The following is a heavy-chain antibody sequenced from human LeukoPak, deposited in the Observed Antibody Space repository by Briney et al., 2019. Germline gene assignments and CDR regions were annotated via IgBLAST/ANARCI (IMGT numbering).Heavy chain of an antibody. D-gene: IGHD2-2*01. CDR3: AREDRYCSSTSCFYYYYGMDV. Sequence: GGSLRLSGAASGFTFSSYGMHWVRQAPGKGLEWVAVIWYDGSNKYYADSVKGRFTISRDNSKNTLYLQMNSLRAEDTAVYYCAREDRYCSSTSCFYYYYGMDVWGQGTTVTVSS. CDR2: IWYDGSNK. J-gene: IGHJ6*02. CDR1: GFTFSSYG. V-gene: IGHV3-33*01.